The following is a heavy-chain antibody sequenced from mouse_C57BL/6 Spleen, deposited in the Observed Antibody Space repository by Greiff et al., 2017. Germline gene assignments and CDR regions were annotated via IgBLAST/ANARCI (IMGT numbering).Heavy chain of an antibody. D-gene: IGHD2-5*01. CDR1: GFNIKDDY. V-gene: IGHV14-4*01. J-gene: IGHJ4*01. CDR3: TPGDYYSNFYAMDY. Sequence: VHAKQSGAELVRPGASVKLSCTASGFNIKDDYMHWVKQRPEQGLEWIGWIDPENGDTEYASKFQGKATITADTSSNTAYLQLSSLTSEDTAVYYCTPGDYYSNFYAMDYWGQGTSVTVSS. CDR2: IDPENGDT.